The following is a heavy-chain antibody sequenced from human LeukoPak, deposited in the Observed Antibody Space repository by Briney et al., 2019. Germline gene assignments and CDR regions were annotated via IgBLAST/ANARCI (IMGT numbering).Heavy chain of an antibody. Sequence: GGSLRLSCAASGFTFSSYWMHWVRQAPGKGLEWVSAVGIAADTFYPGSVKDRFTISRENAKNSLYLQMNSLRVEDTAVYYCVRQKKSHGNFDYWGQGTLVTVSS. V-gene: IGHV3-13*01. CDR3: VRQKKSHGNFDY. CDR2: VGIAADT. CDR1: GFTFSSYW. J-gene: IGHJ4*02. D-gene: IGHD1-26*01.